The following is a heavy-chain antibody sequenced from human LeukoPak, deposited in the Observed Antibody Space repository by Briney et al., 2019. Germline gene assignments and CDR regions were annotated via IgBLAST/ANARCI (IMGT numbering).Heavy chain of an antibody. Sequence: SVKVSCKASGGTFSSYAISWVRQAPGQGLEWMGGIIPIFGTANYAQKFQGRVTIIADESTSTAYMELSSLRSEDTAVYYCARVAIFSDILTGPLGYWGQGTLVTVSS. CDR1: GGTFSSYA. D-gene: IGHD3-9*01. CDR3: ARVAIFSDILTGPLGY. V-gene: IGHV1-69*13. J-gene: IGHJ4*02. CDR2: IIPIFGTA.